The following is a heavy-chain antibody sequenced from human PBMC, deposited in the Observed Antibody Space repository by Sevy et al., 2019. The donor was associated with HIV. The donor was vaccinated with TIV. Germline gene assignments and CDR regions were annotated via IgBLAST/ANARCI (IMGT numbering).Heavy chain of an antibody. CDR3: ARDLPHLLPWELSRGSDF. J-gene: IGHJ4*02. CDR1: GFTFSNYA. CDR2: ISHDEIHK. V-gene: IGHV3-30*04. Sequence: GGSLRLSCTAYGFTFSNYAVHWVRQAPGKGLEWVAIISHDEIHKDFADSVRGRFSISRETSKNTIYLQMNSLRPEETAVYYCARDLPHLLPWELSRGSDFWGQGTLVTVSS. D-gene: IGHD3-16*01.